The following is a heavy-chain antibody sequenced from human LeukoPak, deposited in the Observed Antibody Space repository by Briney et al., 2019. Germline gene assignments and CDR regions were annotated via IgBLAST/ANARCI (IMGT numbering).Heavy chain of an antibody. CDR1: GGSISSGDYY. Sequence: SETLSLTCTVSGGSISSGDYYWSWIRQPPGKGLEWIGYIYYSGSTYYNPSLKSRVTISVDTSKNQFSLKLSSVTAADTAVYYCARVQAYYDILTGYSSGAFDIWGQGTMVTVSS. J-gene: IGHJ3*02. V-gene: IGHV4-30-4*01. CDR2: IYYSGST. D-gene: IGHD3-9*01. CDR3: ARVQAYYDILTGYSSGAFDI.